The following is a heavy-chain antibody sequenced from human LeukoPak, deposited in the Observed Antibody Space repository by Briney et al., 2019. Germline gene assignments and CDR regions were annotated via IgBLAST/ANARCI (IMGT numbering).Heavy chain of an antibody. D-gene: IGHD6-19*01. Sequence: SETLSLTCTVSGGSISSYYWSWIRQPPGKGLEWIGYIYYSGSTNYNPSLKSRVTISVDTSKNQFSLKLSSVTAADTAVYYCASLNSSGWYGDAFDIWGQGTMVTVSS. CDR1: GGSISSYY. CDR2: IYYSGST. CDR3: ASLNSSGWYGDAFDI. J-gene: IGHJ3*02. V-gene: IGHV4-59*01.